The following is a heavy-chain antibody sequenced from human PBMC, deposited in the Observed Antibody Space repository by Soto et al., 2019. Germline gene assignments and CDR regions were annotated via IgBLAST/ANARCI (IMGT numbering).Heavy chain of an antibody. CDR2: ISGGGGST. D-gene: IGHD6-6*01. V-gene: IGHV3-23*01. CDR1: GFPFASYA. J-gene: IGHJ5*02. CDR3: AKDPVYSSSSGSHWFDP. Sequence: EVQLLESGGGLVQPGGSLRLSCAASGFPFASYAMTWVRQAPGKGLEWVSTISGGGGSTFYSDSVKGRFTISRDNSKNTLSLQMNSLRAEDTAVYYCAKDPVYSSSSGSHWFDPWGQGTLVTVSS.